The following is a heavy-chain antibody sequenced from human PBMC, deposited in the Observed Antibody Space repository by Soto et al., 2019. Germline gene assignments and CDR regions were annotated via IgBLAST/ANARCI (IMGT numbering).Heavy chain of an antibody. CDR3: LGEVSNINAPPLDY. CDR2: VTTDGSGT. V-gene: IGHV3-74*02. CDR1: GFSFSDLW. J-gene: IGHJ4*02. D-gene: IGHD3-16*01. Sequence: EVQLVESGGGLVQPGGSLRLSCAASGFSFSDLWMHWVRQAPGKGLVWVSRVTTDGSGTAYADSVKGRFTISRDNAKKRVYLQLTIPGVEDTAVFYWLGEVSNINAPPLDYGGKETLFTVS.